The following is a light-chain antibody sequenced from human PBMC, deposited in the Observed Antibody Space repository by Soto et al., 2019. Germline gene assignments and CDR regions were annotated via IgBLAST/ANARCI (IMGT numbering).Light chain of an antibody. J-gene: IGKJ1*01. CDR3: QQYNKWRT. Sequence: IQLTQFPSSLCASVGDRFTTTCRASQGISSALAWYQQKPGKAPKLLIYDASSLESGVPSRFSGSGSGTDFTLTISSLQSEDFAVYYCQQYNKWRTFGQGPKVDIK. CDR1: QGISSA. V-gene: IGKV1D-13*01. CDR2: DAS.